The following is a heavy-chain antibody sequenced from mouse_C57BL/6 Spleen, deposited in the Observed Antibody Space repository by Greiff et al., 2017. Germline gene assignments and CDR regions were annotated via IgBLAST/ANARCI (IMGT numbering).Heavy chain of an antibody. V-gene: IGHV1-15*01. Sequence: QVQLKQSGAELVRPGASVTLSCKASGYTFTDYEMHWVKQTPVHGLEWIGAIDPETGGTAYNQKFKGKAILTADKSSSTAYMELRSLTSEDSAVYYCTRWGEAWFAYRGEGTLVTVSA. CDR3: TRWGEAWFAY. CDR2: IDPETGGT. J-gene: IGHJ3*01. CDR1: GYTFTDYE.